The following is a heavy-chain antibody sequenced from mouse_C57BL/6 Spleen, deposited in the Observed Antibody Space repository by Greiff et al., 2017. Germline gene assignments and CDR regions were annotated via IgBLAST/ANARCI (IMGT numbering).Heavy chain of an antibody. J-gene: IGHJ1*03. V-gene: IGHV1-26*01. CDR1: GYTFTDYY. Sequence: VQLQQSGPELVKPGASVKISCKASGYTFTDYYMNWVKQSHGKSLEWIGDINPNNGGTSYNQKFKGKATLTVDQSSSTAYMELRSLTSEDSAVYYCARVWYFEVWGTGTTVTVSS. CDR3: ARVWYFEV. CDR2: INPNNGGT.